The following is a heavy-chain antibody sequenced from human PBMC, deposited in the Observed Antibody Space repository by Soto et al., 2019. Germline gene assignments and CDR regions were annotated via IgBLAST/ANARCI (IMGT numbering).Heavy chain of an antibody. V-gene: IGHV4-4*02. CDR2: IYHSGST. CDR1: GGSISSSNW. J-gene: IGHJ3*02. D-gene: IGHD3-10*01. Sequence: SETLSLTCAVPGGSISSSNWWSWVRQPPGKGLEWIGEIYHSGSTNYNPSLKSRVTISVDKSKNQFSLKLSSVTAADTAVYYCGLPGGYGLWFGELSHAFDIWGKGAMVTVSS. CDR3: GLPGGYGLWFGELSHAFDI.